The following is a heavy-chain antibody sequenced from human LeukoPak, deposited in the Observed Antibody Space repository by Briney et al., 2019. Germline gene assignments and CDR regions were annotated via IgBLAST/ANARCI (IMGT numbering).Heavy chain of an antibody. V-gene: IGHV1-8*01. CDR3: ARGGDNSYGDY. CDR2: INPNSGGT. CDR1: GYTFTTYD. Sequence: GASVKVSCKASGYTFTTYDINWVRQATGQGLEWMGWINPNSGGTTYAQKFRGRVTMTRNISISTAYMELSSLTSDDTAVFYCARGGDNSYGDYWGQGALVTVSS. D-gene: IGHD5-18*01. J-gene: IGHJ4*02.